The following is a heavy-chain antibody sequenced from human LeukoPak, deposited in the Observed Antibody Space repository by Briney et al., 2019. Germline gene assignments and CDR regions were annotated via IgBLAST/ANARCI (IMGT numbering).Heavy chain of an antibody. CDR2: IWHDGNEK. CDR1: GFTIWSYG. J-gene: IGHJ6*04. Sequence: GGSLRLSCAASGFTIWSYGMHWVRRAPGKGLEWVAFIWHDGNEKSYADSVKGRFTISRDNSKKTVYLQMNSLRVDDTALYYCARWSTPYGMDVWANGTTVTVSS. CDR3: ARWSTPYGMDV. V-gene: IGHV3-33*01. D-gene: IGHD2-2*01.